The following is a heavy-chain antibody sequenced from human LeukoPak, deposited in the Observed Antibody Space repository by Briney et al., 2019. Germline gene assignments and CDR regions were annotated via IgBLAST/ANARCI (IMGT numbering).Heavy chain of an antibody. CDR3: ARNGGGFDY. CDR1: GFAFSSYG. J-gene: IGHJ4*02. Sequence: PGGSLRLSCAASGFAFSSYGVPWVRQAPGKGLEWVAVIWYDGSNKYYADSVKGRFTISRDNSKNTLYLHMNSLRAEDTAVYYCARNGGGFDYWGQGTLVTVSS. D-gene: IGHD4-23*01. CDR2: IWYDGSNK. V-gene: IGHV3-33*01.